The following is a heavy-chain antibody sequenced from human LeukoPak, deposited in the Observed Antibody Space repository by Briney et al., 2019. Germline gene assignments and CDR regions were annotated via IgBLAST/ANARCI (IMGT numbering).Heavy chain of an antibody. CDR3: ARDGHYDILTGYFQD. CDR2: ITNSGTTI. Sequence: GGSLRLSCAASGFTFTDYYMSWIRQAPGKGLEWVSYITNSGTTIYYADSVKGRFTISRDNAKNSLYLQMNSLRAEDTAVYYCARDGHYDILTGYFQDWGQGTLVTVSS. D-gene: IGHD3-9*01. V-gene: IGHV3-11*01. CDR1: GFTFTDYY. J-gene: IGHJ1*01.